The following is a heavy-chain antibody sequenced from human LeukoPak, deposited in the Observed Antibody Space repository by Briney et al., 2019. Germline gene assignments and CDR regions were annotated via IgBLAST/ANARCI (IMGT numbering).Heavy chain of an antibody. CDR2: IYRGGST. CDR1: GFTVGSNY. CDR3: ARLSANSGAYLCDY. Sequence: PGGSLRLSCAASGFTVGSNYMSWVRQAPGKGLEWVSIIYRGGSTNYADSVKGRLTISRDTSKNTLYLQMNSLRAEDTAVYYCARLSANSGAYLCDYWGQGTLVTVSS. J-gene: IGHJ4*02. V-gene: IGHV3-66*04. D-gene: IGHD3-22*01.